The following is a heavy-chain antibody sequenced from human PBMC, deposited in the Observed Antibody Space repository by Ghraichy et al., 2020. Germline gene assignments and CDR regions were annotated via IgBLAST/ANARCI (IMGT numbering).Heavy chain of an antibody. CDR3: ASNVDIVATFMDYYYYGMDV. D-gene: IGHD5-12*01. Sequence: GSLRLSCAASGFTFSSYSMNWVRQAPGKGLEWVSYISSSSSTIYYADSVKGRFTISRDNAKNSLYLQMNSLRAEDTAVYYCASNVDIVATFMDYYYYGMDVWGQGTTVTVSS. CDR2: ISSSSSTI. J-gene: IGHJ6*02. CDR1: GFTFSSYS. V-gene: IGHV3-48*04.